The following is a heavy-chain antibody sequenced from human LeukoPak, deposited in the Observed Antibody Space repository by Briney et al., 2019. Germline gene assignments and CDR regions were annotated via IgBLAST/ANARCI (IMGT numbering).Heavy chain of an antibody. CDR1: GGSISSYY. CDR2: IYTSGST. J-gene: IGHJ5*02. V-gene: IGHV4-4*07. Sequence: SETLSLTCTVSGGSISSYYWSWIRQPAGKGLEWIGRIYTSGSTNYNPSLKSRVTMSVDTSKNQFSLKLSSVTAADTAVYYCARERVKMTTVTGGWFDPWGQGTLVTVSS. D-gene: IGHD4-17*01. CDR3: ARERVKMTTVTGGWFDP.